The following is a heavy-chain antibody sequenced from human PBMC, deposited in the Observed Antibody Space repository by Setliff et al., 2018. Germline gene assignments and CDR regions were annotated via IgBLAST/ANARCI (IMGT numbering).Heavy chain of an antibody. J-gene: IGHJ6*03. CDR2: ISYSGSS. Sequence: SETLSLTCSVLGDSLSSGTHYWAWIRQPPGKGLEWIGNISYSGSSYYNPSLKSRVTMSVDASKNQVSLKVTSVTAEDTAVYYCAKVDIDYVMTRDNTWQYIFYMDVWGRGTTVTVSS. V-gene: IGHV4-39*01. D-gene: IGHD3-10*02. CDR3: AKVDIDYVMTRDNTWQYIFYMDV. CDR1: GDSLSSGTHY.